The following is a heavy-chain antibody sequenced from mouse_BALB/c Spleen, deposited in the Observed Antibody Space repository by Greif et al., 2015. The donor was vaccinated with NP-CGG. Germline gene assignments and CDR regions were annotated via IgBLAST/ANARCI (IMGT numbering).Heavy chain of an antibody. D-gene: IGHD1-1*01. Sequence: EVQRVESGGGLVRPGGSLKLSCATSGFTFSDYYMYWVRQTPEKRLEWVAYISNGGGSTYYPDTVKGRFTISRDNAKNTLYLQMSRLKSEDTAMYYCARVTTVRAMDYWGQGTSVTVSS. J-gene: IGHJ4*01. CDR2: ISNGGGST. CDR1: GFTFSDYY. CDR3: ARVTTVRAMDY. V-gene: IGHV5-12*02.